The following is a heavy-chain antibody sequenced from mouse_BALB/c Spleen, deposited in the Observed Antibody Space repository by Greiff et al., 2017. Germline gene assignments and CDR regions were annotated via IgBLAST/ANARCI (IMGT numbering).Heavy chain of an antibody. CDR3: ARNGNYRYYAMDY. CDR1: GYTFTDYN. D-gene: IGHD2-1*01. CDR2: INPNNGGT. J-gene: IGHJ4*01. V-gene: IGHV1-18*01. Sequence: EVKLVESGPELVKPGASVKIPCKASGYTFTDYNMDWVKQSHGKSLEWIGDINPNNGGTIYNQKFKGKATLTVDKSSSTAYMELRSLTSEDTAVYYCARNGNYRYYAMDYWGQGTSVTVSS.